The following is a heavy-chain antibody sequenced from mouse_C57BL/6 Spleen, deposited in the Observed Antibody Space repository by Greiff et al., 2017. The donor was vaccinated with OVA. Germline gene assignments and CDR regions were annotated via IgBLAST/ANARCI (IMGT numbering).Heavy chain of an antibody. Sequence: QVQLQQSGPELVKPGASVKFSCKASGYAFSSSWMNWVKQRPGKGLEWIGRIYPGDGDTNYNGKFKGKATLTADKSSSTAYMQLSSLTSEDSAVYFCARLNSNPHWYFDVWGTGTTVTVSS. V-gene: IGHV1-82*01. CDR1: GYAFSSSW. CDR3: ARLNSNPHWYFDV. J-gene: IGHJ1*03. CDR2: IYPGDGDT. D-gene: IGHD2-5*01.